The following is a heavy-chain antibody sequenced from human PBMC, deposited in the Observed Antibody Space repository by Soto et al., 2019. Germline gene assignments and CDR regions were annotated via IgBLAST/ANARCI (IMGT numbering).Heavy chain of an antibody. Sequence: EASVKVSCKSSGYTFTSYAMHWVRQAPGQRLEWMGWINPSGGSTSYAQKFQGRVTMTRDTSTSTVYMELSSLRSEDTAVYYCARSDYGMDVWGQGTTVTVSS. CDR1: GYTFTSYA. V-gene: IGHV1-46*01. CDR2: INPSGGST. J-gene: IGHJ6*02. CDR3: ARSDYGMDV.